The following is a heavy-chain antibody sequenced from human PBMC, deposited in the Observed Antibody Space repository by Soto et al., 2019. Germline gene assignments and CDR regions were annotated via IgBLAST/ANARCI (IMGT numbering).Heavy chain of an antibody. V-gene: IGHV3-23*01. CDR2: ISGSGGST. CDR3: AKDHLYNWSDESNFLDY. CDR1: GFTFSSYA. J-gene: IGHJ4*02. D-gene: IGHD1-1*01. Sequence: GGSLRLSCASSGFTFSSYAMSWVRQAPGKGLEWVSAISGSGGSTYYADSVKGRFTISRDNSKNTLYLQMNSLRAEDTAVYYCAKDHLYNWSDESNFLDYWGQGTLVTVSS.